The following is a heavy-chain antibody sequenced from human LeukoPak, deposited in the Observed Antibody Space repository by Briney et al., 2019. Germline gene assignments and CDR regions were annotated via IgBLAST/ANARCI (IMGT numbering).Heavy chain of an antibody. V-gene: IGHV4-61*02. CDR3: ARVVGDFWSGYYPVDY. D-gene: IGHD3-3*01. CDR1: GGSISSGSYY. CDR2: IYTSGST. J-gene: IGHJ4*02. Sequence: SETLSLTCTVSGGSISSGSYYWSWIRQPAGKGLEWIGRIYTSGSTNYNPSLKSRITISVDTSQNQFSLKLSSVTAADTAVYYCARVVGDFWSGYYPVDYWGQGTLVTVSS.